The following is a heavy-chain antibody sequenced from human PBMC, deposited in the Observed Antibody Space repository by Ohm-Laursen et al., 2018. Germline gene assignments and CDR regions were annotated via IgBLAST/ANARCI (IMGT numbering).Heavy chain of an antibody. V-gene: IGHV3-33*06. Sequence: SLRLSCAASGFTFSSYGMHWVRQAPGKGLEWVAVIWHDGSNKYYADSVKGRFTISRDNSKNTLYLQMNSLRAEDTAVYYCAKSSSYDSKTIDYWGQGTLVTGSS. CDR3: AKSSSYDSKTIDY. J-gene: IGHJ4*02. D-gene: IGHD3-22*01. CDR2: IWHDGSNK. CDR1: GFTFSSYG.